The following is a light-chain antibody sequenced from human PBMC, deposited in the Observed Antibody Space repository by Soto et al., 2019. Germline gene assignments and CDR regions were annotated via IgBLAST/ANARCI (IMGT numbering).Light chain of an antibody. CDR2: RTS. V-gene: IGKV3-20*01. Sequence: IVLTQSPGTLSVSPGERATLSCRASESVSSSFLTWYQQKPGQAPRLLIYRTSNRVTGIPDRFSGSGSGTDFTLTISRLEPEDFAVYFCQHYGNSLWTFGQGTKVDIK. CDR3: QHYGNSLWT. J-gene: IGKJ1*01. CDR1: ESVSSSF.